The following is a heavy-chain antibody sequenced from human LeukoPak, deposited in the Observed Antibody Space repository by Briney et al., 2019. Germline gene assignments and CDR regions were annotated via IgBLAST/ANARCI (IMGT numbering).Heavy chain of an antibody. CDR2: ISWNSGSI. CDR3: AKDWFSGSPMYYFDY. V-gene: IGHV3-9*01. Sequence: GGSLRLSCAASGFTFDDYAMHWVRQAPGKGLEWVSGISWNSGSIGYADSVKGRFTISRDNAKNSLYLQTNSLRAEDTALYYCAKDWFSGSPMYYFDYWGQGTLVTVSS. J-gene: IGHJ4*02. D-gene: IGHD1-26*01. CDR1: GFTFDDYA.